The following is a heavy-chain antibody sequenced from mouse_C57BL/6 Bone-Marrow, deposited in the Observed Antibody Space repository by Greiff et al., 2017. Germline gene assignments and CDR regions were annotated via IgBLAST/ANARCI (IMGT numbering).Heavy chain of an antibody. CDR2: ISNLAYSI. D-gene: IGHD2-1*01. V-gene: IGHV5-15*01. CDR3: ARRGGNEDFDY. Sequence: EVQGVESGGGLVQPGGSLKLSCASGFTFSDYGMAWVRQAPRKGPEWVAFISNLAYSIYYADTVTGRLTISRENAKNTLDLEMSSLRSEDTAVYYCARRGGNEDFDYWGQGTTLTVSS. CDR1: GFTFSDYG. J-gene: IGHJ2*01.